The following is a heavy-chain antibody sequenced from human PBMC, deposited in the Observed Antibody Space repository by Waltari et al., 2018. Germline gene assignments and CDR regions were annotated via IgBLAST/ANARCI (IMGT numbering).Heavy chain of an antibody. V-gene: IGHV1-24*01. J-gene: IGHJ4*02. CDR3: ATDPSYYYDSSGYYNFDY. Sequence: QVQLVQSGAAVKTPGASVTVSCKVSGYTLTELSMHWVRQAPGKGLEWMGGFEPEDGETIYAQKFQGRVTMTEDTSTDTAYMELSSLRSEDTAVYYCATDPSYYYDSSGYYNFDYWGQGTLVTVSS. CDR2: FEPEDGET. D-gene: IGHD3-22*01. CDR1: GYTLTELS.